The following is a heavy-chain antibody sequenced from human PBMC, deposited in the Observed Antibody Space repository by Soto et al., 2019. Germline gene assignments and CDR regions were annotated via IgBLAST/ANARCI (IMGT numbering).Heavy chain of an antibody. CDR2: INHSGST. J-gene: IGHJ6*02. CDR1: GGSFSGYY. CDR3: ARGRGCSSTSCYGRNYYYGMDV. D-gene: IGHD2-2*01. Sequence: QVQLQQWGAGLLKPSETLSLTCAVYGGSFSGYYWSWIRQPPGKGLEWMGEINHSGSTNYNPSLTSRVTISVDTSKNQFSLKLSSVTAADTAVYYCARGRGCSSTSCYGRNYYYGMDVWGQGTTVTVSS. V-gene: IGHV4-34*01.